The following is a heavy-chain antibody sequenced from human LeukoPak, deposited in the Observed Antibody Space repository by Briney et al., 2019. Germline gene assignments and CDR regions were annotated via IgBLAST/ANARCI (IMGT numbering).Heavy chain of an antibody. D-gene: IGHD1-26*01. Sequence: ASVKVSCKASGYTFTSYYMHWVRQAPGQGLEWMGIINPSGGSTSYAQKFQGRVTMTRDTSTSTVYMELSSLRSEDTAVYHCARYRGVVGATYAYYFDYWGQGTLVTVSS. V-gene: IGHV1-46*01. CDR3: ARYRGVVGATYAYYFDY. CDR2: INPSGGST. CDR1: GYTFTSYY. J-gene: IGHJ4*02.